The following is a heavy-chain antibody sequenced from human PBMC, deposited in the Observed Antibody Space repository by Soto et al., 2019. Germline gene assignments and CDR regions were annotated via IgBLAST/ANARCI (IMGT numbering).Heavy chain of an antibody. Sequence: SETLSLTCTVSGGSISSSSYYWGWIRQPPGKGLEWIGSIYYSGSTYYNPSLKSRVTISVDTSKNQSSLKLSSVTAADTAVYYCASPAHSSSWYLEPYYYYYGMDVWGQGTTVTVSS. D-gene: IGHD6-13*01. V-gene: IGHV4-39*01. CDR2: IYYSGST. CDR1: GGSISSSSYY. J-gene: IGHJ6*02. CDR3: ASPAHSSSWYLEPYYYYYGMDV.